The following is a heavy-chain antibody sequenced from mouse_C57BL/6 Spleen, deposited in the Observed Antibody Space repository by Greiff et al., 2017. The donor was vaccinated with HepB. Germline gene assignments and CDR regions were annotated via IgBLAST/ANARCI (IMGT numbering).Heavy chain of an antibody. V-gene: IGHV1-69*01. CDR1: GYTFTSYW. J-gene: IGHJ4*01. Sequence: QVQLQQPGAELVMPGASVKLSCKASGYTFTSYWMHWVKQRPGQGLEWIGEIDPSDSYTNYNQKFKGKSTLTVDKSSSTAYMQLSSLTSEDSAVYYCARSWVYGSSLYAMDYWGQGTSVTVSS. D-gene: IGHD1-1*01. CDR3: ARSWVYGSSLYAMDY. CDR2: IDPSDSYT.